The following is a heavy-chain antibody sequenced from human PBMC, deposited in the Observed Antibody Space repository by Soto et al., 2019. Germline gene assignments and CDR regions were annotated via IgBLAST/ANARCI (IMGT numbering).Heavy chain of an antibody. V-gene: IGHV3-74*01. CDR1: GLTFSSYW. CDR3: AAARGGAGGLWAY. D-gene: IGHD2-15*01. CDR2: ISVDGSAT. J-gene: IGHJ4*02. Sequence: EVQMVESGGGLVQPGGSLRLSCTASGLTFSSYWIQWVRQAPGKGLVWVSRISVDGSATAYADSVKGRFTISRDNAKNTVYLQMNSLIADDAAIYYCAAARGGAGGLWAYWVQGTLVTVCS.